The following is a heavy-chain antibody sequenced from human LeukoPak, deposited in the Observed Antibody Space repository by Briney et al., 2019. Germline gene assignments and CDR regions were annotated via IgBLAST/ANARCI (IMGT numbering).Heavy chain of an antibody. J-gene: IGHJ3*02. V-gene: IGHV5-51*01. CDR2: IYPGDSDT. D-gene: IGHD3-22*01. Sequence: GESLKISCKGSGYSFTSYWIGWVRQMPGKGLEWMGSIYPGDSDTRYSPSFQGQVTISADKSISTAYLQWSSLKASDTAMYYCARLYYYDSSGYYYRYQTFDIWGQGTMVTVSS. CDR3: ARLYYYDSSGYYYRYQTFDI. CDR1: GYSFTSYW.